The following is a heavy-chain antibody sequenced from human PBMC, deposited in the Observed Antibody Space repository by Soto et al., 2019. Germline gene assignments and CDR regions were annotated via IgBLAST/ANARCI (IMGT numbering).Heavy chain of an antibody. CDR1: GYIFNSVG. J-gene: IGHJ4*02. Sequence: QLVQSGDEVKKPGASVKVSCRASGYIFNSVGISWLRQVPGQGLEWMGWVSTYSEHTKSVQKFQDRVTLTADTSTSTVHMVLRSFRSADTAVYYCARDLNWNNVLGFDSWGQGTLVTVSS. CDR2: VSTYSEHT. D-gene: IGHD1-20*01. V-gene: IGHV1-18*04. CDR3: ARDLNWNNVLGFDS.